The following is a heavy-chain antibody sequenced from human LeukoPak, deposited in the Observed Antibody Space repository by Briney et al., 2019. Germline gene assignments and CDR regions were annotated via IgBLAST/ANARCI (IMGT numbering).Heavy chain of an antibody. D-gene: IGHD2-15*01. CDR2: ISGSGGST. CDR3: AKDSFGGNQRPFDY. V-gene: IGHV3-23*01. CDR1: GFTFSSYA. J-gene: IGHJ4*02. Sequence: SGGSLRLSCAASGFTFSSYAMSWVRQAPGKGLKWVSAISGSGGSTYYADSVKGRFTISRDNSKNTLYLQMNSLRAEDTAVYYCAKDSFGGNQRPFDYWGQGTLVTVSS.